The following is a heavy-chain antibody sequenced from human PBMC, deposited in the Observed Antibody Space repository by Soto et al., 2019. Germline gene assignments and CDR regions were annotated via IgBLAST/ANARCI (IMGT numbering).Heavy chain of an antibody. D-gene: IGHD1-7*01. Sequence: ASMKVSCKASGYTFTSYAMHWVRQAPGQRLEWMGWINAGNGNTKYSQKFQGRVTITRDTSASTAYMELSSLRSEDTAVYYCARARPPKLELPRQMVYYGMDVWGQGTTVTVSS. CDR3: ARARPPKLELPRQMVYYGMDV. J-gene: IGHJ6*02. CDR2: INAGNGNT. CDR1: GYTFTSYA. V-gene: IGHV1-3*01.